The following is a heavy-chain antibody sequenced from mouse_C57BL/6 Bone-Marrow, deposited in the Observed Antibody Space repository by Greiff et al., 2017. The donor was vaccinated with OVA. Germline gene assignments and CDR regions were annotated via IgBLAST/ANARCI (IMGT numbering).Heavy chain of an antibody. J-gene: IGHJ3*01. D-gene: IGHD2-4*01. Sequence: QVQLQQSGAELARPGASVKLSCKASGYTFTSYGISWVKQRTGQGLEWIGEIYPRSGNTYYNEKFKGKATLTADKSSSTAYMELRSLTSEDSAVYFCARSGLRRGDWFAYWGQGTLVTVSA. V-gene: IGHV1-81*01. CDR3: ARSGLRRGDWFAY. CDR2: IYPRSGNT. CDR1: GYTFTSYG.